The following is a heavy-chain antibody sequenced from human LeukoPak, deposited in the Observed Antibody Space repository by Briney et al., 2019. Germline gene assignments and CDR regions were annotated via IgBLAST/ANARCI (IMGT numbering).Heavy chain of an antibody. V-gene: IGHV3-53*01. D-gene: IGHD3-10*01. CDR3: ARDFNYGSGSNYYYYMDV. CDR1: GFTVSSNY. CDR2: IYSGGST. Sequence: SGGSLRLSCAASGFTVSSNYMSWVRQAPGKGLEWVSVIYSGGSTYYADSVKGRFTISRDNSKNTLYLQMNSLRAEDTAVYYCARDFNYGSGSNYYYYMDVWGKETTVTVSS. J-gene: IGHJ6*03.